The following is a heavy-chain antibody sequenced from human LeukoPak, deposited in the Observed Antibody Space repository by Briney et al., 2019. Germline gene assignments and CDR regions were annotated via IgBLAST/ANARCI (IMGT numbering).Heavy chain of an antibody. D-gene: IGHD2-8*01. J-gene: IGHJ4*02. Sequence: GVSLRLSCAASGFTVSSNYMSWVRQAPGKGLEWVSSISSSSSYIYYADSVKGRFTISRDSAKNSLNLQMNSLRAEDTAVYYCARGNLAGNMLVDYWGQGTLVTVSS. CDR2: ISSSSSYI. CDR1: GFTVSSNY. CDR3: ARGNLAGNMLVDY. V-gene: IGHV3-21*01.